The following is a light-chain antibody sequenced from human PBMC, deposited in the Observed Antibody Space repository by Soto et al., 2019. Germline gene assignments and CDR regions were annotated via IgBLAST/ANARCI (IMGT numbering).Light chain of an antibody. CDR1: SSDVGGYNY. V-gene: IGLV2-8*01. Sequence: QSALTQPPSASGSPGQSVTISCTGTSSDVGGYNYVSWYQQNPGKVPKLMIYEVNKRPSGVPDRFSGSKSGNTASLTVSGFQAEDEADYYCTSYAGGNNVFGTGTKLTVL. CDR3: TSYAGGNNV. J-gene: IGLJ1*01. CDR2: EVN.